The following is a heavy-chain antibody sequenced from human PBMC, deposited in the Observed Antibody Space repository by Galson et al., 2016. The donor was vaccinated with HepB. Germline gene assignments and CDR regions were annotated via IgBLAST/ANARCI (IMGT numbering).Heavy chain of an antibody. CDR3: TRHKDYYDSSGYYYKGDY. V-gene: IGHV3-73*01. J-gene: IGHJ4*02. Sequence: SLRLSCAASGFTFSGSAMHWVRQASGKGLEWVGRIRSKANTYATAYAASVKGRFTISRDDSKNTAYLQMNSLKTEDTAVYYCTRHKDYYDSSGYYYKGDYGCQGTLVTVSS. CDR1: GFTFSGSA. D-gene: IGHD3-22*01. CDR2: IRSKANTYAT.